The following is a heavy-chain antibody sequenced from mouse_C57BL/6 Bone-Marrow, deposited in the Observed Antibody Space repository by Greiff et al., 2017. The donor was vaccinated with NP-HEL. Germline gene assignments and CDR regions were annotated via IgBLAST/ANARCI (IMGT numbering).Heavy chain of an antibody. Sequence: QVQLQQSGPGLVQPSQSLSITCTVSGFSLTSYGVHWVRQSPGKGLEWLGVIWRGGSTDYNAAFMSRLSITKDNSKSQVVFKMNSLQADDTAIYXCAKKHYYGSSYGYFDVWGTGTTVTVSS. CDR3: AKKHYYGSSYGYFDV. J-gene: IGHJ1*03. V-gene: IGHV2-5*01. CDR1: GFSLTSYG. D-gene: IGHD1-1*01. CDR2: IWRGGST.